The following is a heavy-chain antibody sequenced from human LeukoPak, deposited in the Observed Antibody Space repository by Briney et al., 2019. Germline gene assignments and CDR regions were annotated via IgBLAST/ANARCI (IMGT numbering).Heavy chain of an antibody. CDR3: EAEAGTKNAFDI. CDR2: ISYDGSNK. V-gene: IGHV3-30*03. Sequence: GRSLRLSCAASGFTFSSYGMHWVRQAPGKGLEWVAVISYDGSNKYYADSVKGRFTISRDNSKNTLYLQMNSLRAEDTAVYYCEAEAGTKNAFDIWGQGTMVTVSS. J-gene: IGHJ3*02. CDR1: GFTFSSYG. D-gene: IGHD6-19*01.